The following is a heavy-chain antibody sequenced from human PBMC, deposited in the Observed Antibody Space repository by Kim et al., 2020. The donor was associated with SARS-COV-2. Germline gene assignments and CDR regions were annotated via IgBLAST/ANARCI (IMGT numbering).Heavy chain of an antibody. Sequence: SLKSRVTISVDTSKNQFSLKLSSVTAADTAAYYCATLTGTSPHYYYGMDVWGQGTTVTVSS. V-gene: IGHV4-34*13. D-gene: IGHD1-7*01. J-gene: IGHJ6*02. CDR3: ATLTGTSPHYYYGMDV.